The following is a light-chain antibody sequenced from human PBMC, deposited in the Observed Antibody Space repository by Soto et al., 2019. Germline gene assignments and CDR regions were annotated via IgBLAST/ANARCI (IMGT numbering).Light chain of an antibody. CDR3: QFSRT. CDR1: QSVSSSY. Sequence: ELTQSPGTLSLSPGERATLSCRASQSVSSSYLAWYQQKPGQAPRLLIYGASSRATGIPDRFSGSGSGTDFSLTVSRLDPEDFAVYYCQFSRTFGQGTKVDIK. J-gene: IGKJ1*01. V-gene: IGKV3-20*01. CDR2: GAS.